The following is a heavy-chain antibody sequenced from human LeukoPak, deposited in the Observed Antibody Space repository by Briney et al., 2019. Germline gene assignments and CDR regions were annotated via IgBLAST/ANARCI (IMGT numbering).Heavy chain of an antibody. Sequence: SVKVSCKASGGTFSGYAISWVRQAPGQGLEWMGGIIPIFGTANYAQKFQGRVTITADKSTSTAYMELSSLRSEDTAVYYCARLTEVNSSGWYRENWFDPWGQGTLVTVSS. D-gene: IGHD6-19*01. CDR2: IIPIFGTA. CDR1: GGTFSGYA. J-gene: IGHJ5*02. CDR3: ARLTEVNSSGWYRENWFDP. V-gene: IGHV1-69*06.